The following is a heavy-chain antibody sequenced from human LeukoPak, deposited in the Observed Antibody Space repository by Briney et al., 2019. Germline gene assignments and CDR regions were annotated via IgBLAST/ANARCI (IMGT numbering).Heavy chain of an antibody. Sequence: NPSETLSVTCTVSGGSISSYYWSWIRHPAGKGLEWIGRVYTSGSTNYNPSLKSRVTMSVDTSKNQLSLKLSSVTAADTAVYYCARLQGDYSFDYWGQGTLVTVSS. CDR3: ARLQGDYSFDY. D-gene: IGHD4-11*01. CDR2: VYTSGST. J-gene: IGHJ4*02. CDR1: GGSISSYY. V-gene: IGHV4-4*07.